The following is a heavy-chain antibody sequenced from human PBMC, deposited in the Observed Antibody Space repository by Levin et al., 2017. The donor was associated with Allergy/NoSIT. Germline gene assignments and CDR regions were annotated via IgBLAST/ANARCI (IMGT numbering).Heavy chain of an antibody. Sequence: GGSLRLSCVASGFIFTSYGMHWVRQVPGKGLEWVAVISYDGIKKYNVDSVKGRFTISRDDSKSTLYLQMRSLRAEDTAVYCCAQGQYYDSSGFDYNMDVWGQGTTVTVSS. V-gene: IGHV3-30*18. D-gene: IGHD3-22*01. J-gene: IGHJ6*02. CDR2: ISYDGIKK. CDR3: AQGQYYDSSGFDYNMDV. CDR1: GFIFTSYG.